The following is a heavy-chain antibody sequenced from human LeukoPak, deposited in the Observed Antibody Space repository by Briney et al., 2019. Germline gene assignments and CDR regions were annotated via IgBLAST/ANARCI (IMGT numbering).Heavy chain of an antibody. V-gene: IGHV1-18*04. D-gene: IGHD6-13*01. J-gene: IGHJ4*02. CDR3: ARGPASVPTAAALDY. CDR2: ISAYNGNT. CDR1: GYTFTSYG. Sequence: ASVKVSCKASGYTFTSYGISWVRQAPGQGLEWMGWISAYNGNTNYAQKLQGRVTMTTGTSTSTAYMELRSLRSDDTAVYYCARGPASVPTAAALDYWGQGTLVTVSS.